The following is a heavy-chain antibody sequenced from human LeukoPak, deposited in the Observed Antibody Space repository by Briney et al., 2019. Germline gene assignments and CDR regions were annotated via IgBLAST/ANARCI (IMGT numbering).Heavy chain of an antibody. CDR2: IYYSGST. V-gene: IGHV4-59*01. CDR1: GGSISSYY. CDR3: ARLWFGELYNWFDP. Sequence: SETLSLTCTVSGGSISSYYWSWIRQPPGKGLEWIGYIYYSGSTNYNPSLKSRVTISVDTSKNQFSLKLSSVTAADTAVYYCARLWFGELYNWFDPWGQGTLVTVSS. D-gene: IGHD3-10*01. J-gene: IGHJ5*02.